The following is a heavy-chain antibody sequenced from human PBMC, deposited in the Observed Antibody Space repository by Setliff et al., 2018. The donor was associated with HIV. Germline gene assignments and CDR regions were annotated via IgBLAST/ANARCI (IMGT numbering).Heavy chain of an antibody. CDR3: ARDRYHYGSSGYVRYFDY. Sequence: GASVKVSCKASGGTFSSYAISWVRQAPGQGLEWMGGIIPISGTPNYAQKFQGRVTITAEDESTSTAYMELSSLRSEDTAVYYCARDRYHYGSSGYVRYFDYWGQGTLVTVSS. D-gene: IGHD3-22*01. CDR2: IIPISGTP. V-gene: IGHV1-69*13. J-gene: IGHJ4*02. CDR1: GGTFSSYA.